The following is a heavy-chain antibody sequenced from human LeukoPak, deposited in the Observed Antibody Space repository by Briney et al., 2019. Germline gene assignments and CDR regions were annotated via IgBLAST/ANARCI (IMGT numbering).Heavy chain of an antibody. D-gene: IGHD3-22*01. J-gene: IGHJ4*02. Sequence: PGGSLRLSCAVSGLTLSNVWMNWVRQAPGKGLEWVGRIKSETAGGTTDFAAPVKGRFTISRDDSKNTLYLQMNSLTSEDTAVYYCTQGSGQYYDYWGQGTLVTVSS. CDR1: GLTLSNVW. V-gene: IGHV3-15*07. CDR3: TQGSGQYYDY. CDR2: IKSETAGGTT.